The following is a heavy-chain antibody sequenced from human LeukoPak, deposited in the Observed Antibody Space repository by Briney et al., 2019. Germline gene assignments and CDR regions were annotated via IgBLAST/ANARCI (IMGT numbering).Heavy chain of an antibody. J-gene: IGHJ4*02. CDR3: AKASAVYYGSGTYIDY. CDR2: ISWNSGSI. CDR1: GFTFDDYA. V-gene: IGHV3-9*01. Sequence: TGGSLRLSCAASGFTFDDYAMHWVRQAPGKGLEWASGISWNSGSIGYADSVKGRFTISRDNAKNSLYLQMNSLRVEDTAFYYCAKASAVYYGSGTYIDYWGQGTLVTVSS. D-gene: IGHD3-10*01.